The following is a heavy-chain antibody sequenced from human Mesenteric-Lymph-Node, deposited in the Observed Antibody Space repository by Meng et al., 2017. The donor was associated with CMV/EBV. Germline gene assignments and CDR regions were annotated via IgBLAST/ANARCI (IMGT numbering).Heavy chain of an antibody. D-gene: IGHD3-10*01. Sequence: CAVYGGCSMCYSWSWSRQPPGKGLEWIGEINHSGSTNYNPSLTRRVTISVDTSKNQFSLKLRSVTAADTAVYYCARGGGSYYEDYWGQGTLVTVSS. CDR1: GGCSMCYS. J-gene: IGHJ4*02. CDR2: INHSGST. CDR3: ARGGGSYYEDY. V-gene: IGHV4-34*01.